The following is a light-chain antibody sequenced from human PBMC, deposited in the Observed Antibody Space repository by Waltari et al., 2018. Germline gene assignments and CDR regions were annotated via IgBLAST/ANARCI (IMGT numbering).Light chain of an antibody. CDR3: CSYAGSYTLL. J-gene: IGLJ3*02. Sequence: QSALTQPRSVSVSPGQSVSISCTVTRLAVGGYDYVSWYQQHPGQAPKRMIYGGTKRPSGVPDRFSGSKSGNTASLTISGLQAEDEGDYYCCSYAGSYTLLFGGGTKLTVL. CDR1: RLAVGGYDY. CDR2: GGT. V-gene: IGLV2-11*01.